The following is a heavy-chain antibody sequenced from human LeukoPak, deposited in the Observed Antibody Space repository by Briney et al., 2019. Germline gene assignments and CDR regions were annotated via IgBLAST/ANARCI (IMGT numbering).Heavy chain of an antibody. V-gene: IGHV3-66*01. J-gene: IGHJ3*02. Sequence: GGSLRLSCAASGFTVSSNYMSWVRQAPGKGLEWVSVIYSGGSTYYADSVKGRFTISRDNSKNTLYLQMNSLRAEDTAVHYCARDRRERYYYDSSGPDAFDIWGQGTMVTVSS. CDR1: GFTVSSNY. D-gene: IGHD3-22*01. CDR2: IYSGGST. CDR3: ARDRRERYYYDSSGPDAFDI.